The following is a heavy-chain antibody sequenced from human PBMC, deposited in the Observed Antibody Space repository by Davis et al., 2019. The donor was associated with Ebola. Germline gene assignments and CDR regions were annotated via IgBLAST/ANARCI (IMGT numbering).Heavy chain of an antibody. D-gene: IGHD6-13*01. CDR2: ISYDGSNK. J-gene: IGHJ4*02. V-gene: IGHV3-30-3*01. Sequence: PGGSLRLSCAASGFTFSSYAMHWVRQAPGKGLEWVAVISYDGSNKYYADSVKGRFTISRDNSKNTLYLQMNSLRAEDTAVYYCARSSWADYWGQGTLVTVSS. CDR1: GFTFSSYA. CDR3: ARSSWADY.